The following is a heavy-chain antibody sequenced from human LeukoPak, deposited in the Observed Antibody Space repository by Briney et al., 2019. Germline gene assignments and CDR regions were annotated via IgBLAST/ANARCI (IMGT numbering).Heavy chain of an antibody. J-gene: IGHJ6*04. V-gene: IGHV3-23*01. CDR3: AKPIWGAFPREMDV. Sequence: GGSLRLSCAASGFTFNNYGMSWVRQAPGKGPEWVSTIAGSGTTTYYADSVQGRFTISRDNSNNTLYLQMNSLRAEDTALYYCAKPIWGAFPREMDVWGKGTTVTISS. D-gene: IGHD3-16*01. CDR2: IAGSGTTT. CDR1: GFTFNNYG.